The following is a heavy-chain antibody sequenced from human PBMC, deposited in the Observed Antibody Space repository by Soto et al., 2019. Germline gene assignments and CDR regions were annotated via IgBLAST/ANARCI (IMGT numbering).Heavy chain of an antibody. D-gene: IGHD3-22*01. J-gene: IGHJ6*02. V-gene: IGHV1-2*02. CDR2: INPNSGGT. CDR1: GYPFTGYY. Sequence: XSVKVSCKASGYPFTGYYMHWVRQAPGQGLEWMGWINPNSGGTNYAQKFQCRVTMTRDTSISTAYMELSRLRSDDTAVYYCARVLYYYHSSGYYYADDYYYGMDVWGQGTTVTVSS. CDR3: ARVLYYYHSSGYYYADDYYYGMDV.